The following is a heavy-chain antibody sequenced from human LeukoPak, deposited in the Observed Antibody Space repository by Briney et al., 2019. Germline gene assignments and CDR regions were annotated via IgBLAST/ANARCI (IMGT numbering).Heavy chain of an antibody. Sequence: PSETLSLTCAVSGGSFSGYYWSWIRQPPGKGLEWIGEINHSGSTNYNPSLKSRVTISVDTSKNQFSLKLSSVTAADTAVYYCARGMAGSTSSWDYWGQGTLVTVSS. D-gene: IGHD2-2*01. CDR3: ARGMAGSTSSWDY. CDR1: GGSFSGYY. J-gene: IGHJ4*02. CDR2: INHSGST. V-gene: IGHV4-34*01.